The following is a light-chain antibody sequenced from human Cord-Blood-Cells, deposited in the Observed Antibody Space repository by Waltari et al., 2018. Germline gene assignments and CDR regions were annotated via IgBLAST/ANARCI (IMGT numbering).Light chain of an antibody. Sequence: DIQMTQSPSSLSASVGDRVTITCQASQDISNYLNWYQQKPGKAPKLLIYDASNLETGVPSRFSGRGSVTDFTFTISSLQPEDIATYYCQQYDKRLTFGGGTKVEIK. CDR3: QQYDKRLT. CDR2: DAS. V-gene: IGKV1-33*01. CDR1: QDISNY. J-gene: IGKJ4*01.